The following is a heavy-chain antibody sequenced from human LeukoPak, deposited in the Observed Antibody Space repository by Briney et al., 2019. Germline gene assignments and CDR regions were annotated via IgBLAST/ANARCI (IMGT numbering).Heavy chain of an antibody. CDR3: AIQNVDYDAFDI. D-gene: IGHD3/OR15-3a*01. CDR2: IYYSGST. Sequence: SETLSLTCTVSGGSISSYYWSWIRQHPGKGLEWIGYIYYSGSTYYNPSLKSRVTISVDTSKNQFSLKLSSVTAADTAVYYCAIQNVDYDAFDIWGQGTMVTVSS. V-gene: IGHV4-59*06. CDR1: GGSISSYY. J-gene: IGHJ3*02.